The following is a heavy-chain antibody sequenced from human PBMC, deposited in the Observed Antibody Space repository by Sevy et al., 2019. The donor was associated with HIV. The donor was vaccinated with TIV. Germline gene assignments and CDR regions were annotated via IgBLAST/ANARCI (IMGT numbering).Heavy chain of an antibody. D-gene: IGHD5-12*01. CDR2: VSSLSNYI. V-gene: IGHV3-21*01. J-gene: IGHJ6*02. CDR3: ARDRKGEYSAYDGAGYFGMDV. Sequence: GGSLRLSCAAPGFTFSSYSMNWVRQAPGKGLEWVSSVSSLSNYIYYEDSVKGRFTISRDNAKNSLYLQMNNLRVEDTAVYYCARDRKGEYSAYDGAGYFGMDVWGQGITVTVSS. CDR1: GFTFSSYS.